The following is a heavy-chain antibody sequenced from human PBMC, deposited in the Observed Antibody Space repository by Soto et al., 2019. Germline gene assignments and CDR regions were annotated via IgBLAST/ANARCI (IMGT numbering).Heavy chain of an antibody. V-gene: IGHV5-51*01. D-gene: IGHD2-8*02. CDR1: GYSFSSYW. CDR2: IFPGDSDT. J-gene: IGHJ3*02. CDR3: ARSVGTGSSRRYGFNI. Sequence: LGESLKISCKGSGYSFSSYWIAWVRQMPGKGLECMGMIFPGDSDTRYSPSFQGQVTMSVDRSITTAFLQWRSLKASDTAVYFCARSVGTGSSRRYGFNIWGQGTMVTVSS.